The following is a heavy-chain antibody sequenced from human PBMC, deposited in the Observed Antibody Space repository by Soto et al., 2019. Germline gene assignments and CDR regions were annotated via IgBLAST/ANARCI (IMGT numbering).Heavy chain of an antibody. CDR1: GGSISNYY. CDR2: ISYIGTT. J-gene: IGHJ4*02. CDR3: VRGGGGYGNGMIDY. V-gene: IGHV4-59*01. D-gene: IGHD5-18*01. Sequence: QVQLHESGPGLVKPSETLSLTCTVSGGSISNYYWSWIRQSPGKGLEWIGYISYIGTTNYNPSLKSRGTISVDTSKNQFSLRLTSVTAADTAVYYCVRGGGGYGNGMIDYWGQGTPVTVSS.